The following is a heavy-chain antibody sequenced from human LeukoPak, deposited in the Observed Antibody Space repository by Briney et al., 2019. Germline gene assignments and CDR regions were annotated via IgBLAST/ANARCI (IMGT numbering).Heavy chain of an antibody. D-gene: IGHD3-10*01. CDR2: IKSIGNGGTI. Sequence: KPGGSLRLPCAASGFTFLNAWVNRVRQAPGKGLEWVGHIKSIGNGGTIDYAAPVKGRFTISGDDSKNTVYLQMNSLEIEDTAVYFCTTDPGRGVRGYWGQGTLVTVSS. CDR3: TTDPGRGVRGY. J-gene: IGHJ4*02. V-gene: IGHV3-15*01. CDR1: GFTFLNAW.